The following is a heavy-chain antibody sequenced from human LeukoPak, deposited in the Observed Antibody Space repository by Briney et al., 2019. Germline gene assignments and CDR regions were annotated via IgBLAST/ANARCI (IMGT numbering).Heavy chain of an antibody. D-gene: IGHD4-17*01. Sequence: GGSLRLSCAASGFTFSSYGMHWVRQAPGKGLEWVAVIWYDGSNKYYADSVKGRFTISRDNSKNTLYLQMNSLRAEDTAVYYCAKDGTVTPRLHYYYYMDVWGKGTTVTVSS. J-gene: IGHJ6*03. V-gene: IGHV3-33*06. CDR2: IWYDGSNK. CDR3: AKDGTVTPRLHYYYYMDV. CDR1: GFTFSSYG.